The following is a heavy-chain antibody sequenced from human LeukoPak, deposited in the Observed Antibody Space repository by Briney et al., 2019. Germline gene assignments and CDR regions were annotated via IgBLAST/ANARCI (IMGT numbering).Heavy chain of an antibody. Sequence: ASVKVSCKASGYTFTGYYMHWVRQAPGQGLEWMGWINPNSGGTNYAQKFQGRVTMTRDTSISTAYMWLSRPTPDDTAVYYCARGSAFETDFYYYGMDVWGQGTTITVSS. CDR3: ARGSAFETDFYYYGMDV. CDR1: GYTFTGYY. D-gene: IGHD2-15*01. J-gene: IGHJ6*02. CDR2: INPNSGGT. V-gene: IGHV1-2*02.